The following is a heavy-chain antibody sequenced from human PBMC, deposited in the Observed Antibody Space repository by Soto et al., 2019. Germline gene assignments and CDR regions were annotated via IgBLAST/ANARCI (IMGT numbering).Heavy chain of an antibody. CDR1: GSTFSSYA. V-gene: IGHV3-30-3*01. Sequence: SLRLSCAASGSTFSSYAMHWFLQAPNKGLEWVAVISYDGSNEYYTDSVKGRLTISRDNSKNTLYLQMNSLRPEDTAVFYCARDRGSHYYYYYGMDVWGQGTTVTVSS. CDR2: ISYDGSNE. D-gene: IGHD6-25*01. CDR3: ARDRGSHYYYYYGMDV. J-gene: IGHJ6*02.